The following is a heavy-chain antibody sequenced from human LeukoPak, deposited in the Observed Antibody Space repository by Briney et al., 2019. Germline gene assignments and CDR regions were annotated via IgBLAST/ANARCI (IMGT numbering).Heavy chain of an antibody. CDR1: GGSISSYY. CDR3: PVMEAGLDY. Sequence: SETLSLTCAVSGGSISSYYWSWIRQPAGKGLEWIGRIYSSGSTNYNPSLKNGVTMSVDTSKNQFSLTLGTVTAADALVLYSPVMEAGLDYWGQGTLVTVSS. D-gene: IGHD2-15*01. V-gene: IGHV4-4*07. J-gene: IGHJ4*02. CDR2: IYSSGST.